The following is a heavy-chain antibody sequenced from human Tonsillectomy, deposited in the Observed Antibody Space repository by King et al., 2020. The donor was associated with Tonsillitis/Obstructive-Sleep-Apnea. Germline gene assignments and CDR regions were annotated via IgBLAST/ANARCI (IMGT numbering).Heavy chain of an antibody. CDR2: ISWNSGSI. J-gene: IGHJ4*02. Sequence: VQLVESGGGLVQPGRSLRLSCAASGFTFDDYAMHWVRQAPGKGLEWVSGISWNSGSIGYADSVKGRFTISRDNAKNSLYLQMNSLRAEDTALYYCAKAHGCDYDFWSGYYTGACYFDYWGQGTLVTVSS. V-gene: IGHV3-9*01. CDR3: AKAHGCDYDFWSGYYTGACYFDY. D-gene: IGHD3-3*01. CDR1: GFTFDDYA.